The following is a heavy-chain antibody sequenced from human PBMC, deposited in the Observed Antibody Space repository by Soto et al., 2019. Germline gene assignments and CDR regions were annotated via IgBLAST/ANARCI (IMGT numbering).Heavy chain of an antibody. CDR1: GFTVTSTH. J-gene: IGHJ4*02. D-gene: IGHD6-13*01. V-gene: IGHV3-66*01. CDR3: ATGSSSWHY. CDR2: VYFDGST. Sequence: ESGGGLVQPGGSPRLSCAASGFTVTSTHMTWVRQAPGKGLEWVSGVYFDGSTYFADSVKGRFSISRDISKNTLYLQMDSLRAEDTAAYYCATGSSSWHYWGQGTLVTVSS.